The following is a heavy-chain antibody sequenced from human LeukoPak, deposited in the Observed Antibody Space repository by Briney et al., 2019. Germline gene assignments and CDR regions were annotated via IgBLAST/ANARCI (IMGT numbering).Heavy chain of an antibody. V-gene: IGHV3-48*04. CDR2: ISSSSSTI. CDR1: GFTFSTYS. Sequence: GGSLRLSCAASGFTFSTYSMNWVRQAPGKGLEWVSYISSSSSTIYYADSVKGRFTISRDNAKTSLYLQMNSLRAEDTAVYYCARESRSLISAFDIWGQGTMVTVSS. D-gene: IGHD6-13*01. CDR3: ARESRSLISAFDI. J-gene: IGHJ3*02.